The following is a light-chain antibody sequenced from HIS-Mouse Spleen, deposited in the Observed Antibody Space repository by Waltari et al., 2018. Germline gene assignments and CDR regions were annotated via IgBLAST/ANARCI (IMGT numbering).Light chain of an antibody. V-gene: IGKV3-11*01. CDR1: QSVSSY. CDR3: QQRSNWPPYT. CDR2: DAS. Sequence: EIVLTQSPATLSLSPGERATLSCRASQSVSSYLAWYQQKPGQAPRLLIYDASNRATGIPARFSGSGSGKELNIKIRRIETEDFEVYYCQQRSNWPPYTFGQGTKLEIK. J-gene: IGKJ2*01.